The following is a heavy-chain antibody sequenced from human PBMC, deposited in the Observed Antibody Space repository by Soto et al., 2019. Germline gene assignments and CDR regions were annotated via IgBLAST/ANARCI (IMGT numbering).Heavy chain of an antibody. CDR2: ISSSGSTI. CDR1: GFTFSSYE. J-gene: IGHJ2*01. V-gene: IGHV3-48*03. CDR3: ARDRNCGGDCYSGWYFDL. Sequence: QLGGSLRLSCAASGFTFSSYEMNWVRQAPGKGLEWVSYISSSGSTIYYADSVKGRFTISRDNAKNSLYLQMNSLRAEDTAVYYCARDRNCGGDCYSGWYFDLWGRGTLVTVSS. D-gene: IGHD2-21*02.